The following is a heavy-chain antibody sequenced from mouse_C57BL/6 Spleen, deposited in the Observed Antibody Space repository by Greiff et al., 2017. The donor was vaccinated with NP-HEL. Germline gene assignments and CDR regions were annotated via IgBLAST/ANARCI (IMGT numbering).Heavy chain of an antibody. J-gene: IGHJ1*03. Sequence: LKESGASVKISCKASGYAFSSYWMNWVKQRPGKGLEWIGQIYPGDGDTNYNGKFKGKVTLTADKSSSTAYMQLSSLTSEDSAVYFCARWGTSDFDVWGTGTTVTVSS. CDR1: GYAFSSYW. CDR2: IYPGDGDT. CDR3: ARWGTSDFDV. D-gene: IGHD3-3*01. V-gene: IGHV1-80*01.